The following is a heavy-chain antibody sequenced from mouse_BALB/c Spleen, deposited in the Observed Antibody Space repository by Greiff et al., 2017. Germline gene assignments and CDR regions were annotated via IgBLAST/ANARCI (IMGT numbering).Heavy chain of an antibody. CDR1: GYTFTSYW. Sequence: QVQLQQSGAELARPGASVKLSCKASGYTFTSYWMQWVKQRPGQGLEWIGAIYPGDGDTRYTQKFKGKATLTADKSSSTAYMQLSSLASEDSAVYYCARGENFFASKGYFDYGGQGTTLTVSS. CDR3: ARGENFFASKGYFDY. CDR2: IYPGDGDT. J-gene: IGHJ2*01. V-gene: IGHV1-87*01.